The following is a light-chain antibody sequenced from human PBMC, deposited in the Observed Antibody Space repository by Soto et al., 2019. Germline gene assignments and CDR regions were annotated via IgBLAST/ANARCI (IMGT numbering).Light chain of an antibody. Sequence: QPVLTQPPSASGTPGQRVTISCSGSSSNIGRNTVNWYQQLPGTAPKVLIYSHTQRPSGVPDRFSGSKSGTSASLAISGLQSEDEADYYCAAWDDSLNGVVFGGGTKLTVL. J-gene: IGLJ2*01. V-gene: IGLV1-44*01. CDR3: AAWDDSLNGVV. CDR2: SHT. CDR1: SSNIGRNT.